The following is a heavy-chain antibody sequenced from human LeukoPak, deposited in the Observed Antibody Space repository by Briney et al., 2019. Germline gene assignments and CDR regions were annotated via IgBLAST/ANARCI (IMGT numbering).Heavy chain of an antibody. CDR2: INPNSGGT. V-gene: IGHV1-2*02. CDR1: GYTFTGYY. CDR3: ARDLIVGANPFDY. J-gene: IGHJ4*02. Sequence: GASVKVSCKASGYTFTGYYMHWVRQAPGQWLEWMGWINPNSGGTNYAQKFQGRVTMTRDTSISTAYMELSRLRSDDTAVYYCARDLIVGANPFDYWGQGTLVTVSS. D-gene: IGHD1-26*01.